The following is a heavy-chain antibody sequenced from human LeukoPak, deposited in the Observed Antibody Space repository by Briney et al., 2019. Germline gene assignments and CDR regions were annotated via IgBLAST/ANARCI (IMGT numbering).Heavy chain of an antibody. D-gene: IGHD3-3*01. Sequence: PSETLSLTCTVSGGSISSYYWSWIRQPPGKGLEWIGYIYYSGSTNYNPSPKSRVTISVDTSKNQFSLKLSSVTAADTAVYYCARAGGVWFDPWGQGTLVTVSS. CDR3: ARAGGVWFDP. CDR2: IYYSGST. CDR1: GGSISSYY. V-gene: IGHV4-59*01. J-gene: IGHJ5*02.